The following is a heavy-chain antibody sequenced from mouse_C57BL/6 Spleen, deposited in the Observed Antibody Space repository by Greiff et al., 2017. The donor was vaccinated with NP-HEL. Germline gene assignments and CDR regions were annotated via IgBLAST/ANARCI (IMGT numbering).Heavy chain of an antibody. Sequence: QVQLQQPGAELVRPGSSVKLSCKASGYTFTSYWMDWVKQRPGQGLEWIGNIYPSDSETHYNQKFKDKATLPVDKSSSTAYMQLSSLTSEDSAVYYWAAVITTGSRRDYWGQGTTLTVSS. CDR2: IYPSDSET. J-gene: IGHJ2*01. CDR1: GYTFTSYW. V-gene: IGHV1-61*01. D-gene: IGHD1-1*01. CDR3: AAVITTGSRRDY.